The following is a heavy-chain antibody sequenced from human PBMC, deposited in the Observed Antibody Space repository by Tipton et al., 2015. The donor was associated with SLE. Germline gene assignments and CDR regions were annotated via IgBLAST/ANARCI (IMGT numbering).Heavy chain of an antibody. V-gene: IGHV4-55*09. CDR1: GFTFSSYSM. J-gene: IGHJ2*01. Sequence: LRLSCAASGFTFSSYSMNWVRQAPGKGLEWIGHVSKTGSTSYNPSLSGRTDISVDTSENHFSLNLYSVTAADAAMYFCTRNVFYGLSYWYFDLWGRGTPVTVSS. D-gene: IGHD4-17*01. CDR3: TRNVFYGLSYWYFDL. CDR2: VSKTGST.